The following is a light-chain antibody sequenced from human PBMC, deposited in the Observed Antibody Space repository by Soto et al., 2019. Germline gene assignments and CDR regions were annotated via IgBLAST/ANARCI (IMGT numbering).Light chain of an antibody. Sequence: EIVLTQSPVTLSLSPGERATLSCRASQSVTSFLAWYQQKPGQAPRLLIYDVSNRATGIPARFSGSGSGTDFTLTISSLEPEDFADYYCQQRSNWPLTFGGGTKVEIK. CDR3: QQRSNWPLT. J-gene: IGKJ4*01. CDR2: DVS. CDR1: QSVTSF. V-gene: IGKV3-11*01.